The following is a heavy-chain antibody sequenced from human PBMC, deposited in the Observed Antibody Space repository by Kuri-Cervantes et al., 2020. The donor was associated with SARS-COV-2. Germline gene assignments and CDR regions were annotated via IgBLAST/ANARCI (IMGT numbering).Heavy chain of an antibody. V-gene: IGHV1-58*02. J-gene: IGHJ5*02. CDR3: APFYYRSINNWSDP. D-gene: IGHD3-10*01. CDR1: GSTFSGSA. CDR2: IVVGSGNT. Sequence: SVKVSCKASGSTFSGSAIQWVRQARGQRLEWIGWIVVGSGNTDCAREFQERVTITRDMSTTTVYMELSGLRSDDTAMYYCAPFYYRSINNWSDPWGQGTQVTVSS.